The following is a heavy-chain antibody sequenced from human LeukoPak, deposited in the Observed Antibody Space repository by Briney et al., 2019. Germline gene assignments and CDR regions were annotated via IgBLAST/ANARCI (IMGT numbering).Heavy chain of an antibody. Sequence: GGSLRLSCAASGFTFSSYAMSWVRQAPGKGLEWVSAISGSGGSTYYADSVKGRFTISRDNSKNTLYLQMNSLRAEDTAVYYCAKIGPKEWLLDHNAFDIWGQGTMVTVSS. V-gene: IGHV3-23*01. CDR2: ISGSGGST. CDR3: AKIGPKEWLLDHNAFDI. CDR1: GFTFSSYA. D-gene: IGHD3-3*01. J-gene: IGHJ3*02.